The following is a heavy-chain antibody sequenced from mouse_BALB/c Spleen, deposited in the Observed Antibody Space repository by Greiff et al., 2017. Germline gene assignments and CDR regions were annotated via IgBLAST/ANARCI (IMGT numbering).Heavy chain of an antibody. J-gene: IGHJ2*01. CDR3: ARDLRDLAIRYFDY. CDR1: GFSLTSYG. CDR2: IWAGGST. D-gene: IGHD2-12*01. Sequence: VQLVESGPGLVAPSQSLSITCTVSGFSLTSYGVHWVRQPPGKGLEWLGVIWAGGSTNYNSALMSRLSISKDNSKSQVFLKMNSLQTDDTAMYYCARDLRDLAIRYFDYWGQGTTLTVSS. V-gene: IGHV2-9*02.